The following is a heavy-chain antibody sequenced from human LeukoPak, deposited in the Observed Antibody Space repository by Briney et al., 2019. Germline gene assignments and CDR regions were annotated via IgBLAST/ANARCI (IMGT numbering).Heavy chain of an antibody. J-gene: IGHJ6*02. CDR1: GFTFSRYW. V-gene: IGHV3-7*01. D-gene: IGHD3-3*01. CDR3: ARSLFYDFWSGYDRYGMDV. Sequence: GGSLRLSCAASGFTFSRYWMSWVRQAPGNGLEWVANIKQDGSETYYVDSVKGRFTISRDNAKNSLYLQMNTLRAEDTAVYYCARSLFYDFWSGYDRYGMDVWGQGTTVTVSS. CDR2: IKQDGSET.